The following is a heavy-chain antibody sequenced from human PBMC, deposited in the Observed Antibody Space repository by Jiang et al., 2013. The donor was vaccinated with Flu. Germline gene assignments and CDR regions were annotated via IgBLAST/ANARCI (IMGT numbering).Heavy chain of an antibody. CDR3: AHRREDGYVWGEFLTP. CDR2: IYWDDDK. Sequence: KPTQTLTLTCTFSGFSVTTTGVGVGWIRQPPGKALEWLALIYWDDDKRYSPSLKNRLTIIKDTSKNXVVLNMTNVDPVDTATYYCAHRREDGYVWGEFLTPWGQGTPGHRLL. CDR1: GFSVTTTGVG. V-gene: IGHV2-5*02. D-gene: IGHD3-16*01. J-gene: IGHJ4*02.